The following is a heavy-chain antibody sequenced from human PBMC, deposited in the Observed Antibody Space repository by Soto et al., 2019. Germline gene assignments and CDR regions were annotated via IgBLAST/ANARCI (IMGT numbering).Heavy chain of an antibody. V-gene: IGHV2-70*11. Sequence: SGPTLVNPTQTLTLTCTFSGFSLSTSGMCVSWIRQPPGKALEWLARIDWDDDKYYSTSLKTRLTISKDTSKNQVVLTMTNMDPVDTATYYCARNMVRGVPDYFDYWGQGTLVTVS. J-gene: IGHJ4*02. CDR1: GFSLSTSGMC. CDR2: IDWDDDK. CDR3: ARNMVRGVPDYFDY. D-gene: IGHD3-10*01.